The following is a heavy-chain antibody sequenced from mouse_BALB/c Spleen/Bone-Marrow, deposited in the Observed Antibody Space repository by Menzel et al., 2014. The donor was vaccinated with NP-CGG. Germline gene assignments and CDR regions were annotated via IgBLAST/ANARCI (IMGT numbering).Heavy chain of an antibody. J-gene: IGHJ4*01. CDR2: ILPGRGST. Sequence: QVQLQQSGAELMKPGASVKISCKATGYTFSSYWIEWVKQRPGHGLGWIGEILPGRGSTNYNEKFKGKATFTSDTSSNTAYMQLSGLTSEDSAVYYCARWDTTAMDYWGQGTSVTVSS. V-gene: IGHV1-9*01. CDR1: GYTFSSYW. D-gene: IGHD1-1*01. CDR3: ARWDTTAMDY.